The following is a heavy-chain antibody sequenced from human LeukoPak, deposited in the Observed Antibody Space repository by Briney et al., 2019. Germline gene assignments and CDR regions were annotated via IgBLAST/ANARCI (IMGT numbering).Heavy chain of an antibody. J-gene: IGHJ4*02. CDR3: ARDLYF. CDR1: GFTVSSNY. V-gene: IGHV3-53*01. Sequence: GGSLRLSCEASGFTVSSNYMSWVRQAPGKGLEWVSVIYSGGSTYYADSVKGRFTISRDNSKNTLYLQMNSLRAEDTAVYYCARDLYFWGQGTLVTVSS. CDR2: IYSGGST. D-gene: IGHD2-8*01.